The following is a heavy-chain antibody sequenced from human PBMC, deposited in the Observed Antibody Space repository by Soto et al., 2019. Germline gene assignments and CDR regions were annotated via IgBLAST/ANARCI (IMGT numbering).Heavy chain of an antibody. J-gene: IGHJ4*02. CDR3: ARWEGLDTAMVFDY. V-gene: IGHV4-30-4*01. CDR2: IYYSGST. D-gene: IGHD5-18*01. CDR1: GGSISSGDYY. Sequence: QVQLQESGPGLVKPSQTLSLTCTVSGGSISSGDYYWSWIRQPPGMGLEGIGYIYYSGSTYYNPSLKSRVTISVDTSKNKFSLKLSSVTAADTAVYYCARWEGLDTAMVFDYWGQGTLVTVSS.